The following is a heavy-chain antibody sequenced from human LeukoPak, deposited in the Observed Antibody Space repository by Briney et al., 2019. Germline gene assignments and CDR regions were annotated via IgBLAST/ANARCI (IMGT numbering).Heavy chain of an antibody. Sequence: GASVKVSCKASGYTFTGYYMHWVRQAPGQGLEWMGWINPNSGGTNYARKFQGRVTMTRDTSISTAYMELSRLRSDDTAVYYCARGPPRGWYGYWGQGTLVTVSS. CDR1: GYTFTGYY. CDR3: ARGPPRGWYGY. CDR2: INPNSGGT. D-gene: IGHD6-19*01. J-gene: IGHJ4*02. V-gene: IGHV1-2*02.